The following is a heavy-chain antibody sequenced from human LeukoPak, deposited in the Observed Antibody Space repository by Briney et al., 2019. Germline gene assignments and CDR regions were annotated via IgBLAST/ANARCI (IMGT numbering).Heavy chain of an antibody. CDR2: ISYDGSNK. D-gene: IGHD1-26*01. Sequence: GGSLRLSCAASGFTFSSYAMHWVRQAPGKGLEWVAVISYDGSNKYYADSVKGRFTISRDNSKNTLYLQMNSLRAEGTAVYYCARDLGPVGAPRYYFDYWGQGTLVTVSS. CDR1: GFTFSSYA. CDR3: ARDLGPVGAPRYYFDY. J-gene: IGHJ4*02. V-gene: IGHV3-30-3*01.